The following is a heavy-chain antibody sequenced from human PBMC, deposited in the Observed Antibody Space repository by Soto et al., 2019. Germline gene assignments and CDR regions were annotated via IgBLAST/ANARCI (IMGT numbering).Heavy chain of an antibody. V-gene: IGHV3-48*01. Sequence: EVQLVESGGGLVQPGGSLRLSRAASGFTFSSYSMNWVRQAPGKGLEWVSYISSSSSTIYYADSVKGRFTISRDNAKNSLYLQMNSLRAEDTAVYYCARFRGGWYFDLWGRGTLVTVSS. CDR3: ARFRGGWYFDL. CDR1: GFTFSSYS. J-gene: IGHJ2*01. CDR2: ISSSSSTI.